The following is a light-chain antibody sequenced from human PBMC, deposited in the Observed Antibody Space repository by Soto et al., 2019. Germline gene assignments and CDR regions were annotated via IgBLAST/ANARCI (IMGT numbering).Light chain of an antibody. Sequence: EIVLTQSPGTLSLSPGERATLSCRASQSVSSSYLAWYQQKPGQAPRLLIYGASSRAIGIPDRFSGSGSGTDFTLTISRLEPEDFAVYYCQQYGSSPYIFGQGTKLEIK. CDR2: GAS. V-gene: IGKV3-20*01. J-gene: IGKJ2*01. CDR3: QQYGSSPYI. CDR1: QSVSSSY.